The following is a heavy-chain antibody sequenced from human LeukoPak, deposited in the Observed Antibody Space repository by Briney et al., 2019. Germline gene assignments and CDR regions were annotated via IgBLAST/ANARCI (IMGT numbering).Heavy chain of an antibody. J-gene: IGHJ3*02. CDR1: GGSISGGSYY. D-gene: IGHD3-9*01. CDR3: ARDPGTGYFHERDTYNPGAFDI. V-gene: IGHV4-61*02. Sequence: PSETLSLTCTVSGGSISGGSYYWSWIRQPAGKGLEWIGRIYTSGSTNYNPSLKSRVTISVDTSKNQFSLELKSVTAADTAVYFCARDPGTGYFHERDTYNPGAFDIWGQGRMVIVSS. CDR2: IYTSGST.